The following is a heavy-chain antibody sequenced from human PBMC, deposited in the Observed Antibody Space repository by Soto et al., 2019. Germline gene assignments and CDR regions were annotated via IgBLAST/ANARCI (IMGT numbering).Heavy chain of an antibody. J-gene: IGHJ4*02. CDR3: ARDGTAVTDY. V-gene: IGHV3-48*02. D-gene: IGHD6-19*01. CDR1: GFIFSTYS. Sequence: EVQLVESGGGLVQPGGSLRLSCVASGFIFSTYSMNWVRQAPGKGLEWVSYISSSSSTIYYADSVKGRFTISRDNAKNSLYLQMSSLRDEDTAVYHCARDGTAVTDYWGQGTLVTVSS. CDR2: ISSSSSTI.